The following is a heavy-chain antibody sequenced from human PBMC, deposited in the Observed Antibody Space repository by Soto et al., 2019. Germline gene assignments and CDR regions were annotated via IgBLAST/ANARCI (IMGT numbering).Heavy chain of an antibody. Sequence: SETLSLTWTVSEGSINHYYWTWIRQPQEKGLERMGYIYYSETTTNYNPSLKSQVTLSVDTSKNQFSLKLSSVTAADTAVYYCARGYCSGGSCGFFDSWGQGMLVTVSS. CDR1: EGSINHYY. D-gene: IGHD2-15*01. CDR3: ARGYCSGGSCGFFDS. CDR2: IYYSETT. V-gene: IGHV4-59*12. J-gene: IGHJ4*02.